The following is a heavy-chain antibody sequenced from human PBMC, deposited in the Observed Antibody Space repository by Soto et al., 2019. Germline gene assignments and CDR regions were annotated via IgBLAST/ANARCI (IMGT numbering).Heavy chain of an antibody. J-gene: IGHJ4*02. D-gene: IGHD6-6*01. CDR2: ISTYNDNT. V-gene: IGHV1-18*01. CDR3: ARQEYSVSSRDY. CDR1: GYTFTTYG. Sequence: QVQLVQSEAEVKKPGASVKVSCKASGYTFTTYGISWVRQAPGQGLEWMGWISTYNDNTNYAQNLRGRVTMTTDTSTSTAYMELTSLRSDDTAVYYCARQEYSVSSRDYWGQGTLVTVSS.